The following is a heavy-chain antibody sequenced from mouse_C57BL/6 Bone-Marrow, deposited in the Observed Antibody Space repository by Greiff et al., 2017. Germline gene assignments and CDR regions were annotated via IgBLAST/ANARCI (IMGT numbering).Heavy chain of an antibody. Sequence: QVQLKQPGAELVRPGSSVKLSCKASGYTFTSYWMDWVKQRPGQGLEWIGNIYPSDSETHYNQKFKDKATLTVDKSSSTAYMQLSSLTSEDSAVYYCARGGDYDYGYAMDYWGQGTSVTVSS. CDR1: GYTFTSYW. J-gene: IGHJ4*01. CDR3: ARGGDYDYGYAMDY. V-gene: IGHV1-61*01. D-gene: IGHD2-4*01. CDR2: IYPSDSET.